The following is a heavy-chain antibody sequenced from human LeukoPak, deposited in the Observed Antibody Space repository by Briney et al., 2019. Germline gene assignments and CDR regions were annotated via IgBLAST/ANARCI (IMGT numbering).Heavy chain of an antibody. Sequence: GESLKISCKGSGYSFTSYWIGWVRQMPGKGLEWMGIIYPGDSDTRYSPSFQGQVTISADKSISTAYLQWSSLKASDTAMYYCARLSSRGDEWLPFFDYWGQGTLVTVSS. CDR1: GYSFTSYW. D-gene: IGHD3-3*01. V-gene: IGHV5-51*01. CDR2: IYPGDSDT. CDR3: ARLSSRGDEWLPFFDY. J-gene: IGHJ4*02.